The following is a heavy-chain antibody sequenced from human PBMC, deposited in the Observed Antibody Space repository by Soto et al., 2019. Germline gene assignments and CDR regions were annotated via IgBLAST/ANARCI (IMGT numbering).Heavy chain of an antibody. V-gene: IGHV1-18*01. Sequence: ASVKVSCKTSGYTFSNYGITCVRQAPGQPLEWLGWISLYSDGTNYAQKFQGRVSMTTDTTTTTAYMALRSLRSDDTAVYYCARVVPGAEAWFGPWGQGTLVTVSS. CDR2: ISLYSDGT. J-gene: IGHJ5*02. D-gene: IGHD2-2*01. CDR3: ARVVPGAEAWFGP. CDR1: GYTFSNYG.